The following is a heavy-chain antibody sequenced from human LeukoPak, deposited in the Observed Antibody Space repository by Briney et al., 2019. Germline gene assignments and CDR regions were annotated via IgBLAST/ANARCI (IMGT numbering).Heavy chain of an antibody. D-gene: IGHD2-15*01. CDR3: AREVISGGSPNWFDP. Sequence: GGSLRLSCAASGFTVSSNYMSWVRQAPGKGLEWVSSISSSSSYIYYADSVKGRFTISRDNAKNSLYLQMNSLRAEDTAVYYCAREVISGGSPNWFDPWGQGTLVTVSS. V-gene: IGHV3-21*01. J-gene: IGHJ5*02. CDR1: GFTVSSNY. CDR2: ISSSSSYI.